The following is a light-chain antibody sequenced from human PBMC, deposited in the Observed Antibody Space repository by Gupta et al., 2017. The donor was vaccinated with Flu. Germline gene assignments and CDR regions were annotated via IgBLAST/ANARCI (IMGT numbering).Light chain of an antibody. J-gene: IGKJ3*01. Sequence: EIVLTQSPGTLSLSPGERATLSCRASQVVSSSYLAWYQQKPGQAPRLLMYRTSTRATGSPDRFSGSGSGTEFTRTIRRLESEDFAGYYCQQHGSFFGHGTKVDFK. V-gene: IGKV3-20*01. CDR2: RTS. CDR1: QVVSSSY. CDR3: QQHGSF.